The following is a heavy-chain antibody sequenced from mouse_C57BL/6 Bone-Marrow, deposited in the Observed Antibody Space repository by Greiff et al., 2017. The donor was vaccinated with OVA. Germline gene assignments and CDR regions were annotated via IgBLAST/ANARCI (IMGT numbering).Heavy chain of an antibody. J-gene: IGHJ1*03. CDR1: GYTFTSYT. CDR2: INPSSGYT. D-gene: IGHD2-5*01. Sequence: VQLQQSGAELARPGASVKMSCKASGYTFTSYTMHWVKQRPGQGLEWIGYINPSSGYTKSNQKFKDKATLTADKSSSTAYMQLSSLTSEDSAVYYCARDPLYSIWYFDVWGTGTTVTVSS. V-gene: IGHV1-4*01. CDR3: ARDPLYSIWYFDV.